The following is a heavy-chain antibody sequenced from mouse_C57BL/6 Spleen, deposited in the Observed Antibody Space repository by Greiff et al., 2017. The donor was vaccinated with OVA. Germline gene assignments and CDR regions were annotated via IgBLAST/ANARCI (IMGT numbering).Heavy chain of an antibody. Sequence: EVKVVEPGAGLVKPGGSLKLSCAASGFTFSSYAMSWVRQTPEQRLEWVAYISSGGDYINYADTVKGRFTISRDNARNTLYLQMSSLKSEDTAVYYCTRWGLRRGWFAYWGQGTLVTVSA. CDR3: TRWGLRRGWFAY. V-gene: IGHV5-9-1*02. D-gene: IGHD2-4*01. J-gene: IGHJ3*01. CDR2: ISSGGDYI. CDR1: GFTFSSYA.